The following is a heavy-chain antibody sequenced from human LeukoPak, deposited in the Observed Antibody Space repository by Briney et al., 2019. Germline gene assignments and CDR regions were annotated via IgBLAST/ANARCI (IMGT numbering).Heavy chain of an antibody. CDR1: GYTFTSYY. CDR2: INPSGGST. CDR3: ARASRHEDCGGDCYSTAY. J-gene: IGHJ4*02. Sequence: ASVKVSCKASGYTFTSYYMHWVRQAPGQGLEWMGIINPSGGSTSYAQKFQGRVTMTRDTSTSTVYMEVSSLRSEDTAVYYCARASRHEDCGGDCYSTAYWGQGTLVTVSS. V-gene: IGHV1-46*01. D-gene: IGHD2-21*02.